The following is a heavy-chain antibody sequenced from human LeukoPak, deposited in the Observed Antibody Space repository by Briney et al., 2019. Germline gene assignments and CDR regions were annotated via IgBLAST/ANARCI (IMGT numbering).Heavy chain of an antibody. Sequence: ASVKVSCKASGGTFSSYAISWVRQAPGQGLEWMGWMNPNSGNTGYAQKFQGRVTITRNTSISTAYMELSSLRSEDTAVYYCARAPNHCTNGVCYTRRVDYWGQGTLVTVSS. J-gene: IGHJ4*02. D-gene: IGHD2-8*01. CDR1: GGTFSSYA. CDR2: MNPNSGNT. CDR3: ARAPNHCTNGVCYTRRVDY. V-gene: IGHV1-8*03.